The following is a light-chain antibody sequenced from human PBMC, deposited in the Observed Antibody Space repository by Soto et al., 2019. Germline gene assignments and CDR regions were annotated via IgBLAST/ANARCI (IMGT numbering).Light chain of an antibody. CDR1: SSDIGGYNF. J-gene: IGLJ1*01. Sequence: QSALTQPPSASESPGQSVAISCTGTSSDIGGYNFVSWYQQHPGKAPKLMIYDVTKRPSGVPDRFSGSKSGNTATLIVSGLQAEDEADYYCSSHGGSNNPYVFGPGTKVTVL. CDR3: SSHGGSNNPYV. V-gene: IGLV2-8*01. CDR2: DVT.